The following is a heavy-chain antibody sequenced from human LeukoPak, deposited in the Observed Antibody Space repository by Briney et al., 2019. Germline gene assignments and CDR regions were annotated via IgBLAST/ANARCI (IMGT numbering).Heavy chain of an antibody. Sequence: ASVKVSCKASGYTFTSYGISWVRQAPGQGLEWMGWISGYNGYTHYAHNLQGRVAMTTDTSTSTAYMELRSLRSDDTAVYYCARDEARYSSGYYPNWFDPWGQGTLVTVSS. CDR3: ARDEARYSSGYYPNWFDP. CDR2: ISGYNGYT. CDR1: GYTFTSYG. J-gene: IGHJ5*02. V-gene: IGHV1-18*01. D-gene: IGHD3-22*01.